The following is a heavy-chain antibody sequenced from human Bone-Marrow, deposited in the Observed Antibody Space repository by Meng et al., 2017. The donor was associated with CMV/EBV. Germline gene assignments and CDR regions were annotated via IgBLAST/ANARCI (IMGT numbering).Heavy chain of an antibody. Sequence: SETLSLTCTVSGGSISSSSYYWGWIRQPPGKGLEWIGSIYYSGSTNYNPSLKSRVTISVDKSKNQFSLKLSSVTAADTAVYYCARDSCSSTSCYHNWFDPWGQGTLVTVSS. V-gene: IGHV4-39*07. CDR1: GGSISSSSYY. CDR2: IYYSGST. CDR3: ARDSCSSTSCYHNWFDP. D-gene: IGHD2-2*01. J-gene: IGHJ5*02.